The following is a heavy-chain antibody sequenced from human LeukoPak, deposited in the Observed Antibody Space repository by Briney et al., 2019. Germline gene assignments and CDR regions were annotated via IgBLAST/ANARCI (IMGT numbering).Heavy chain of an antibody. CDR1: DGTFSSYA. CDR3: ARLSGGGKDYPSP. J-gene: IGHJ5*02. Sequence: GASVKVSCKASDGTFSSYAISWVRQAPGQGLEWMGGIIPIFGTANYAQKFQGRVTITADESTSTAYMELSSLRSEDTAVYYCARLSGGGKDYPSPWGQGTLVTVSS. D-gene: IGHD4-23*01. V-gene: IGHV1-69*13. CDR2: IIPIFGTA.